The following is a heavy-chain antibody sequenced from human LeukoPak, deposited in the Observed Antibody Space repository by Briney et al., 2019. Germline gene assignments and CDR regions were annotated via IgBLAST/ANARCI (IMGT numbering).Heavy chain of an antibody. CDR1: GGSISSSSYY. CDR2: IYYSGST. Sequence: SETLSLTCTVSGGSISSSSYYWGWIRQPPGKGLEWIGSIYYSGSTYYNPSLKSRVTISVDTSKNQFSLKLSSVTAADTAVYYCARDRVCSSWDSVGYCYFDYWGQGTLVTVSS. J-gene: IGHJ4*02. V-gene: IGHV4-39*07. D-gene: IGHD6-13*01. CDR3: ARDRVCSSWDSVGYCYFDY.